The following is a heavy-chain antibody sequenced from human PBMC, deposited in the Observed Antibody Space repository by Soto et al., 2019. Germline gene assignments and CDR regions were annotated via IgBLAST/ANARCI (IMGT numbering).Heavy chain of an antibody. J-gene: IGHJ4*02. Sequence: QVQLVQSGAEVKKPGASVKVSCKASGSALKSYDVHWVRQAAGQGLEWLGWINPNTGHSVPSWKFQDRFSLTTNGSISTTFMELTTLRSDDTAAYYCATPVIIPDLVDSRGQGTQVTVSS. CDR3: ATPVIIPDLVDS. CDR1: GSALKSYD. D-gene: IGHD2-21*01. V-gene: IGHV1-8*01. CDR2: INPNTGHS.